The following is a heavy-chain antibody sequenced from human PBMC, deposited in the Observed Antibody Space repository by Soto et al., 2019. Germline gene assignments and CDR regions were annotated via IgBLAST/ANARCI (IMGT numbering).Heavy chain of an antibody. J-gene: IGHJ6*02. Sequence: VXLVXSGGGLIXPGGSXXLXCAASGLTVSXNYXSWVXXXPXXXXEWVSVIYNDGKTYYADSVKGRFTISRDTSKNTXHXQMDSXRXEDTXXXXXVXPLXXXXXYGMDVWGQGTMVTVSS. CDR3: VXPLXXXXXYGMDV. CDR1: GLTVSXNY. CDR2: IYNDGKT. V-gene: IGHV3-53*01.